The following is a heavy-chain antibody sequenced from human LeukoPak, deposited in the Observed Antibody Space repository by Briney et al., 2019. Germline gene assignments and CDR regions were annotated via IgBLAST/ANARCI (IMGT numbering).Heavy chain of an antibody. CDR2: IYSDGST. V-gene: IGHV3-53*01. J-gene: IGHJ4*02. Sequence: GGSLRLSCAASGFTVSSNYMSWVRQAPGKGLEWVSVIYSDGSTYYADSVKGRFTISRDNSKNTLYLHMNSLRAEDTAVYYCARDSSTWAFDQWGQGTLVTVSS. CDR3: ARDSSTWAFDQ. D-gene: IGHD1-1*01. CDR1: GFTVSSNY.